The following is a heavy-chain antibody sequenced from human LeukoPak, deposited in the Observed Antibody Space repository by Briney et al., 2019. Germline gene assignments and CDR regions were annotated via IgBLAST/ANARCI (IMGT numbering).Heavy chain of an antibody. CDR3: ARSDYFHN. D-gene: IGHD2/OR15-2a*01. CDR1: GFTFSSYS. V-gene: IGHV3-74*01. CDR2: SKYDGSTK. Sequence: GGSLRLSCAASGFTFSSYSMNWVRQAPGKGLMWVSQSKYDGSTKSYAASVRGRFTISRDNAKNTLYLHMDSLRAEDTAVYYCARSDYFHNWGQGTMVVVSA. J-gene: IGHJ3*01.